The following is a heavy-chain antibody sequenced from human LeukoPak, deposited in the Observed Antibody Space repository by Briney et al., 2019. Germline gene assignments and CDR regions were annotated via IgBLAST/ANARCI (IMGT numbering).Heavy chain of an antibody. CDR1: GGSISSYY. V-gene: IGHV4-4*07. CDR2: IYTSGST. Sequence: SETLSLTCTVSGGSISSYYWSWIRHPAGKGLEWIGRIYTSGSTNYNPSLKSRVTMSVDTSKNQFSLKLSSVTAADTAVYYCARSSIAEPGYYYYMDVWGKGTTVTVSS. CDR3: ARSSIAEPGYYYYMDV. D-gene: IGHD6-6*01. J-gene: IGHJ6*03.